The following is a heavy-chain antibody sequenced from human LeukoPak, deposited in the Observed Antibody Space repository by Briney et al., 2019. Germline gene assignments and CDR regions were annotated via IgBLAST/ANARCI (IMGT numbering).Heavy chain of an antibody. CDR3: ARASELWFGELLVDNWFDP. CDR2: IYYTGST. CDR1: GGSISNYY. J-gene: IGHJ5*02. V-gene: IGHV4-59*08. D-gene: IGHD3-10*01. Sequence: ASETLSLTCTVSGGSISNYYWNWIRQPPGKGLEWIGYIYYTGSTNYNPSLKSRVTISVDTSKNQFSLKLSSVTAADTAVYYCARASELWFGELLVDNWFDPWGQGTLVTVSS.